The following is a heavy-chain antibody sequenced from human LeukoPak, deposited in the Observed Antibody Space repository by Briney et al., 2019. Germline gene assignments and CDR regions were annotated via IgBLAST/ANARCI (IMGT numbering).Heavy chain of an antibody. D-gene: IGHD3-3*01. J-gene: IGHJ5*02. Sequence: PSETLSLTCTVSGGSISSYDWSWIRQPPGKGLEWIGRIYTSGSTNYNPSLKSRVTMSVDTSKNQFSLKLSSVTAADTAVYYCASSSITIFGVVRGTWFDPWGQGTLVTVSS. V-gene: IGHV4-4*07. CDR3: ASSSITIFGVVRGTWFDP. CDR2: IYTSGST. CDR1: GGSISSYD.